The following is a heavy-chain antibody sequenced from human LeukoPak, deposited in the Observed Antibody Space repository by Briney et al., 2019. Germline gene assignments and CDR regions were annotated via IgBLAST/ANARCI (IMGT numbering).Heavy chain of an antibody. V-gene: IGHV3-33*06. Sequence: LPGASLRLSCAASGFTFSHFGMHSGRQAPGKGLEWVAVIWSDATNEYYADSVKGRFTISSDNFNRTVSLELNRLRAEDTAVYDCAKDAQGGFDYGNSLEHWGQGSLVIVSS. CDR3: AKDAQGGFDYGNSLEH. D-gene: IGHD4-11*01. CDR2: IWSDATNE. J-gene: IGHJ4*02. CDR1: GFTFSHFG.